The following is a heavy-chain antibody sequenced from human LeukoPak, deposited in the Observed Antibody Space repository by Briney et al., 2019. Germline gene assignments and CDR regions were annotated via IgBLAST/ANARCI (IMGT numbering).Heavy chain of an antibody. D-gene: IGHD2-2*02. CDR2: ISSSGTTI. V-gene: IGHV3-48*03. Sequence: GGSLRLSCAASGFTFSSYEMHWVRQAPGKGLEWVSYISSSGTTIYYADSVKGRFTISRDNAKNSLYLQMNGLRAEDTAVYYCARAQKYPNGDYWGQGTLVTVSS. CDR3: ARAQKYPNGDY. CDR1: GFTFSSYE. J-gene: IGHJ4*02.